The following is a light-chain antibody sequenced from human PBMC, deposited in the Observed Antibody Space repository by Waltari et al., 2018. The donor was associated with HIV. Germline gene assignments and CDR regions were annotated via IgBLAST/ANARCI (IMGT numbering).Light chain of an antibody. CDR3: CSYAGNYIV. CDR2: EDK. V-gene: IGLV2-14*01. CDR1: SSDIVAYKH. Sequence: QSALTQPASVSGSRGQSIPISCTGTSSDIVAYKHVSWYQHHPTQAPKLRIYEDKGRPSGISSRFSGSKSGNTASLTISGLQAEDEADYYCCSYAGNYIVFGTGTEVTVL. J-gene: IGLJ1*01.